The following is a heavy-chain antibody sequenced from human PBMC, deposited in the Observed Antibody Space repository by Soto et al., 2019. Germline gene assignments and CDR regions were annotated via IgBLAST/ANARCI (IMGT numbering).Heavy chain of an antibody. CDR3: GTTFEY. J-gene: IGHJ4*02. D-gene: IGHD1-26*01. CDR1: GFTFTNHW. V-gene: IGHV3-74*01. CDR2: TIDDGSRT. Sequence: EVPLVESGGGVVQPGGSLRLSCAASGFTFTNHWMHWVRQVPGEGLVWVSSTIDDGSRTWYAESVRGRFAMSRDNARNTVYLQMNSLRAEDTAVYYCGTTFEYWGQGTPVTISA.